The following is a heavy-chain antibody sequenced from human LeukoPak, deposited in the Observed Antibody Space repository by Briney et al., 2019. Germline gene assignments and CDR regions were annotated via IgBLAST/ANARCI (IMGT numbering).Heavy chain of an antibody. CDR3: AKDAPGGRLYYYYGMDV. CDR1: GFTFSSYA. V-gene: IGHV3-23*01. D-gene: IGHD3-10*01. Sequence: GGSLRLSCAASGFTFSSYAMSWVRQAPGKGLEWVSAISGSGGGTYYADSVKGRFTISRDNSKNTLYLQMNSLRAEDTAVYYCAKDAPGGRLYYYYGMDVWGQGTTVTVSS. CDR2: ISGSGGGT. J-gene: IGHJ6*02.